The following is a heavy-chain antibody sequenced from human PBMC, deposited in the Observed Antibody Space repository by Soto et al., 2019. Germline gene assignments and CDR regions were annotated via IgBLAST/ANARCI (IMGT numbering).Heavy chain of an antibody. V-gene: IGHV1-69*13. Sequence: SVKVSCKASGGTFSSYAISWVRQAPGQGLEWMGGIIPIFGTANYAQKFRGRVTITADESTSTAYMELSSLRSEDTAVYYCARELGYCSSTSCYTDFDYWGQGTLVTVS. D-gene: IGHD2-2*02. CDR2: IIPIFGTA. CDR1: GGTFSSYA. CDR3: ARELGYCSSTSCYTDFDY. J-gene: IGHJ4*02.